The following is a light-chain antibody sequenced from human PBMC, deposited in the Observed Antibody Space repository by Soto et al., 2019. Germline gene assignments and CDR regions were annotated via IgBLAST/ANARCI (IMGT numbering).Light chain of an antibody. CDR1: RTISDW. J-gene: IGKJ2*01. V-gene: IGKV1-5*03. CDR3: QQYNTFSFT. CDR2: RAS. Sequence: DTQMTQSPSSLSASVGDRVTITCRASRTISDWLAWYQQRPGKAPKLLIYRASRLESGVPSRFSGSGSGTEFTLTISGLQPDDFASYYCQQYNTFSFTFGQGTKVDIK.